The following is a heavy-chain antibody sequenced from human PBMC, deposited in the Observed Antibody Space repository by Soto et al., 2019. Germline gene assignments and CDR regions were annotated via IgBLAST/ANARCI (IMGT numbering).Heavy chain of an antibody. V-gene: IGHV3-23*01. J-gene: IGHJ5*02. CDR2: ISGSGGST. CDR3: AKVGGDPAGYNWFDP. Sequence: LSLTCAASGFTFSSYAMSWVRQAPGKGLEWVSAISGSGGSTYYADSVKGRFTISRDNSKNTLYLQMNSLRAEDTAVYYCAKVGGDPAGYNWFDPWGQGTLVTVSS. D-gene: IGHD2-21*02. CDR1: GFTFSSYA.